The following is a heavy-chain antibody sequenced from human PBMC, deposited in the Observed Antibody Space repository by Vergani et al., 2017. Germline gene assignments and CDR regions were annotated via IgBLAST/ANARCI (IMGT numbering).Heavy chain of an antibody. Sequence: QVQLVESGGGVVQPGRSLRLSCAASGFTFSSYAMHWVRQAPGKGLEWVAVISYDGSNKYYADSVKGRFTISRDNSKNTLYLQMNSLRAEDTAVYYCARDRDDSSGPAPFDPWGQGTLVTVSS. D-gene: IGHD3-22*01. CDR2: ISYDGSNK. J-gene: IGHJ5*02. V-gene: IGHV3-30*01. CDR1: GFTFSSYA. CDR3: ARDRDDSSGPAPFDP.